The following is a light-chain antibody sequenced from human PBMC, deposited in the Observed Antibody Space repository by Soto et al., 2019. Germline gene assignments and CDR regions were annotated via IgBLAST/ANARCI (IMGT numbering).Light chain of an antibody. CDR2: AAS. Sequence: DIQMTQSPTSLSASVGDIVSITFLSSQSIRSHLNWYQQKPGKAPKLLIYAASSLQSGVPSRFSGSGSGTDFTLTIRGLQPEDFATYYCQQSSGSRDWAFGQGTKVDIK. J-gene: IGKJ1*01. V-gene: IGKV1-39*01. CDR1: QSIRSH. CDR3: QQSSGSRDWA.